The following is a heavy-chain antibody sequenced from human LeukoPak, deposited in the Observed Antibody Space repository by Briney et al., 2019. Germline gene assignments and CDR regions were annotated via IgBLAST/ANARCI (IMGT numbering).Heavy chain of an antibody. J-gene: IGHJ4*02. CDR3: ARAIGLWFGELFYYFDY. CDR1: GFTFSSYW. D-gene: IGHD3-10*01. Sequence: PGGSLRLSCAASGFTFSSYWMSWVRQAPGKGLEWVANIKQDGSEKYYVDSVKGRFTISRDNAKNSLYLQMNSLRAEDTAVYYCARAIGLWFGELFYYFDYWGQGTLVTVSS. CDR2: IKQDGSEK. V-gene: IGHV3-7*01.